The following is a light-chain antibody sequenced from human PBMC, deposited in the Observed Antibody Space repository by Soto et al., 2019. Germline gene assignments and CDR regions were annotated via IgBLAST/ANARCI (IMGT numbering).Light chain of an antibody. J-gene: IGKJ5*01. Sequence: PGERATLSCRASQSVSSNLAWYQQKPGQAPRLLIYDASNRATGIPARFSGSGYGTDFTLTISSLEPEDFAVYYCQQRSNWPTFGQGTRLEIK. V-gene: IGKV3-11*01. CDR3: QQRSNWPT. CDR2: DAS. CDR1: QSVSSN.